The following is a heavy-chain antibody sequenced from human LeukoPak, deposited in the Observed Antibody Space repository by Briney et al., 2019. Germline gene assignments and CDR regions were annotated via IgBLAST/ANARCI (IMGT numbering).Heavy chain of an antibody. CDR3: ARGKDDSSSWYAGY. V-gene: IGHV4-34*01. CDR2: INHSGST. CDR1: GGSFSGYY. D-gene: IGHD6-13*01. J-gene: IGHJ4*02. Sequence: SETLSLTCAVYGGSFSGYYWSWIRQPPGKGLEWIGEINHSGSTNYNPSLKSRVTISVDTSKNQFSLKLSSVTAADTAVYYCARGKDDSSSWYAGYWGQGTLVTVSS.